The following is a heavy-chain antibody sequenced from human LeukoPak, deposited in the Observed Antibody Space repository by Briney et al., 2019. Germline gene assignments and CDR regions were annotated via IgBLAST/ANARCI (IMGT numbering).Heavy chain of an antibody. V-gene: IGHV3-23*01. CDR3: AKDRITNFDY. CDR2: ISASGGST. J-gene: IGHJ4*02. Sequence: GGSLRLSCAASGFTFSTDAMSWVRQAPGKGLEWVSGISASGGSTFYADSVKGRFTVSRDNSKNTLYLQMNSLRAEDTAVYYCAKDRITNFDYWGQGILVTVSS. CDR1: GFTFSTDA.